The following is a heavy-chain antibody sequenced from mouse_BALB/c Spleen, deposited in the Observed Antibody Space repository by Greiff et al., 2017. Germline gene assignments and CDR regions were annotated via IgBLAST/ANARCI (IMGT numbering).Heavy chain of an antibody. J-gene: IGHJ3*01. CDR2: INPGSGGT. CDR1: GYAFTNYL. V-gene: IGHV1-54*01. CDR3: ARLITTALAGFAY. D-gene: IGHD1-2*01. Sequence: QVQLQQSGAELVRPGTSVKVSCKASGYAFTNYLIEWVKQRPGQGLEWIGVINPGSGGTNYNEKFKGKATLTADKSSSTAYMQLSSLTSDDSAVYFCARLITTALAGFAYWGQGTLVTVSA.